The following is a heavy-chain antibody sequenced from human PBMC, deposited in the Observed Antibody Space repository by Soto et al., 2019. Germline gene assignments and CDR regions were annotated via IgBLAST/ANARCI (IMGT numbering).Heavy chain of an antibody. V-gene: IGHV4-59*01. J-gene: IGHJ4*02. D-gene: IGHD6-13*01. CDR2: IYYSGST. CDR1: GGSITSYY. CDR3: ARESDSNWVDY. Sequence: QVQLQESGPGLVKPSETLSLTCTVSGGSITSYYWSWIRQPPGRGLEWIGYIYYSGSTSYNPSLKSRVTMSVDTSKNQFSLKLSSVTPADTAVYYCARESDSNWVDYWGQGTLVTVSS.